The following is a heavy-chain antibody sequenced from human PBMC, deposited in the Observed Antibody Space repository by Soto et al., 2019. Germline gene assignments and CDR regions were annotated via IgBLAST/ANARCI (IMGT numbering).Heavy chain of an antibody. CDR1: GFIFSKYA. J-gene: IGHJ4*02. CDR3: AKDLGDY. Sequence: EVQLLESGGGLVQIGRSRRLSCAASGFIFSKYAMSWVRQAPGKGLEWVSHISKNGSGTYYADSVKGRFTVSRDNSKNTLYLQMNSLRVEDTAVYYCAKDLGDYWGQGTLVTVAS. V-gene: IGHV3-23*01. CDR2: ISKNGSGT.